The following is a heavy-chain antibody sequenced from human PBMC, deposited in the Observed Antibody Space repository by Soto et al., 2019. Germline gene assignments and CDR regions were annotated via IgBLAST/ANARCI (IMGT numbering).Heavy chain of an antibody. CDR1: GGTFSNHV. Sequence: QVQLVQSGAEVKKPGSSVKVSCNASGGTFSNHVISWVRQAPGQGLEWMGGIINIFGTANYAQKFQGRVTITADESTSTAHMELSSLRSEYTAVYYCARGPYEFWSGYYRPDFHSGMDVWGQGTTVTVPS. D-gene: IGHD3-3*01. CDR3: ARGPYEFWSGYYRPDFHSGMDV. CDR2: IINIFGTA. J-gene: IGHJ6*02. V-gene: IGHV1-69*12.